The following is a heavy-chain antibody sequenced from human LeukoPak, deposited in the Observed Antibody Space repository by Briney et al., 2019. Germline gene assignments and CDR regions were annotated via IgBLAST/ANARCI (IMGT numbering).Heavy chain of an antibody. J-gene: IGHJ6*02. Sequence: PGGSLRLSCAASGFTFSSYDMHWVRQATGKGLEWVSAIGTAGDTYYPGSVKGRFTISRENAKNSLYLQMNSLRAGDTAVYYCARGVGTYYDFWSGYYLPYYYYGMDVWGQGTPVTVSS. CDR3: ARGVGTYYDFWSGYYLPYYYYGMDV. CDR1: GFTFSSYD. V-gene: IGHV3-13*01. CDR2: IGTAGDT. D-gene: IGHD3-3*01.